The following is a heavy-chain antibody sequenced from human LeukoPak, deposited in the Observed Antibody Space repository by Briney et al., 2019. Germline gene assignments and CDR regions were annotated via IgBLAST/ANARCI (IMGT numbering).Heavy chain of an antibody. CDR3: AHPTEYSSSWYGNWFDP. D-gene: IGHD6-13*01. V-gene: IGHV3-30*04. Sequence: GGSLRLSCAASGFTFSSYAMHWVRQAPGKGLEWVAVILYDGSDKYYADSVKGRFTISRDTSKNTLYLQMNSLRAEDTAVYYCAHPTEYSSSWYGNWFDPWGQGTLVTVSS. CDR1: GFTFSSYA. CDR2: ILYDGSDK. J-gene: IGHJ5*02.